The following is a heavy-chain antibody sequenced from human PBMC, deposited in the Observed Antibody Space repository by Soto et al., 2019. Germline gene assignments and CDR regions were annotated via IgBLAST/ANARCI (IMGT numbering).Heavy chain of an antibody. Sequence: GSLRLYCAISGFSCSSNYLSGVRQAPGKGLEWVSVHYSGGSTYYADPVQGRFTISRDKSNNTLYLQMRRVRAEDTAVYFCARHRHPRGTVGATSPLDPWGQGTQVTVSS. J-gene: IGHJ5*02. CDR2: HYSGGST. D-gene: IGHD1-26*01. CDR3: ARHRHPRGTVGATSPLDP. CDR1: GFSCSSNY. V-gene: IGHV3-53*01.